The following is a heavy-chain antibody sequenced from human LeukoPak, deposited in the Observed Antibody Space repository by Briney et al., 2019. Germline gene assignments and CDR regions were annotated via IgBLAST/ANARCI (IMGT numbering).Heavy chain of an antibody. CDR3: ARDEGDFWSGYYRD. J-gene: IGHJ4*02. D-gene: IGHD3-3*01. V-gene: IGHV3-53*01. CDR1: GFTVSSNY. CDR2: IYSGGST. Sequence: GGSLRLSCAASGFTVSSNYMSWVRQAPGKGLEWVSVIYSGGSTYYADPVKGRFTISRDNSKNTLYLQMNSLRAEDTAVYYCARDEGDFWSGYYRDWGQGTLVTVSS.